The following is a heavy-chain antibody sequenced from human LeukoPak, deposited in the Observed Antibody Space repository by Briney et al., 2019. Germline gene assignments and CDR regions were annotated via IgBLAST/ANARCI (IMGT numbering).Heavy chain of an antibody. CDR3: ARWGFRGSGSYYNVEDY. J-gene: IGHJ4*02. Sequence: GGSLRLSCAASGFTVSSNYMSWVRQAPGKGLEWVSVIYSGGSTYYADSVKGRFTISRDNSKNTLYLQMNSLRAEDTAVYYCARWGFRGSGSYYNVEDYWGQGTLVTVSS. V-gene: IGHV3-53*01. D-gene: IGHD3-10*01. CDR2: IYSGGST. CDR1: GFTVSSNY.